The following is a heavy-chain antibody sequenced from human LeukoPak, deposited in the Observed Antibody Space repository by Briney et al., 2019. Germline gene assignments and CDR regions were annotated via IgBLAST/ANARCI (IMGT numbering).Heavy chain of an antibody. CDR1: GYSISSGYQ. J-gene: IGHJ5*02. CDR2: IYHSGSA. Sequence: SETLSLTCGVSGYSISSGYQWAWIRQSPGQGLEWIGRIYHSGSAHYNPSLKSRVTISVETSKNQFSLNMYSVTAADTAVYYCARDPRWLTPDCTSTSCYENYFDPWGQGTLVTVSS. CDR3: ARDPRWLTPDCTSTSCYENYFDP. V-gene: IGHV4-38-2*02. D-gene: IGHD2-2*01.